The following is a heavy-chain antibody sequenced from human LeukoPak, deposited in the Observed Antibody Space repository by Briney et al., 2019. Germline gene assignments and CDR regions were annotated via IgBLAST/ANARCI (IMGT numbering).Heavy chain of an antibody. D-gene: IGHD2-15*01. CDR2: IYTSGST. Sequence: SQTLSLTCTVSGGSISSGSYYWSWIRQPAGKGLEWIGRIYTSGSTNYNPSLKSRVTISVDTSKNQFSLKLSSVTAADTAVYYCARRSGPLDYWGQGTLVTVSS. CDR3: ARRSGPLDY. V-gene: IGHV4-61*02. CDR1: GGSISSGSYY. J-gene: IGHJ4*02.